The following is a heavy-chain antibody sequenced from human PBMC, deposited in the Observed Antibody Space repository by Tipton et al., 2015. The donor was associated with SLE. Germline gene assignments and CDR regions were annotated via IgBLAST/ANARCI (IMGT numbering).Heavy chain of an antibody. V-gene: IGHV4-61*02. CDR1: GGSVSSGNYY. CDR3: ARVPIPVVRGVRYFDL. J-gene: IGHJ2*01. Sequence: TLSLTCTVSGGSVSSGNYYWSWIRQPAGKGLEWIGRIFARGSTNYNPSLNSRVTISLDTSKNRFSLKLYSVTAADTAVYYCARVPIPVVRGVRYFDLWGRGTLVTVSS. CDR2: IFARGST. D-gene: IGHD3-10*01.